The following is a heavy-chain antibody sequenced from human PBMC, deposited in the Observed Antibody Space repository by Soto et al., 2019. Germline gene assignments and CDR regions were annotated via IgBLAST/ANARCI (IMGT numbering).Heavy chain of an antibody. CDR3: NRDVRLSSNWGSSYWYFDL. Sequence: PGGSLRLSCTASGFNLCDYDMSWVRKAPGKGLEWVVFIRNKPYGGTTEYAASVKGRFTISRDDFKSIAYMQMNSLKTEDTALYYCNRDVRLSSNWGSSYWYFDLWGRGTVVTVSS. CDR2: IRNKPYGGTT. V-gene: IGHV3-49*04. D-gene: IGHD6-13*01. CDR1: GFNLCDYD. J-gene: IGHJ2*01.